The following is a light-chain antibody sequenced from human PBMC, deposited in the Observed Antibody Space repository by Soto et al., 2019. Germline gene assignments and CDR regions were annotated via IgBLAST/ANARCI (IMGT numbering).Light chain of an antibody. Sequence: EIVMTQSPGTLSVSPGERATLSCRASQSISRNLAWYQQKPDRAPRLLIYGVSTRATGIPARFSGSGSETEFTLTISSLQSEDFAVYYCQQYNNWPPYTFGQGTKVDIK. CDR2: GVS. J-gene: IGKJ2*01. CDR1: QSISRN. V-gene: IGKV3-15*01. CDR3: QQYNNWPPYT.